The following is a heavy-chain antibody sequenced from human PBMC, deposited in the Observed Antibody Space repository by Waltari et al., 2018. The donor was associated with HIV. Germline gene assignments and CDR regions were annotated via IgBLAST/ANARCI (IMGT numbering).Heavy chain of an antibody. Sequence: EVQVVESGGGLVQPGGSLRLSCEGFGFTFSSHWMSWVRQAPGKGLSWVANIKHEGSERYFVDSVKGRFAISRDNANNSLFLQMNSLRAEDTAVYYCARDVMGIVAKPYGVDVWGQGTTVTVSS. CDR1: GFTFSSHW. V-gene: IGHV3-7*01. D-gene: IGHD5-12*01. CDR3: ARDVMGIVAKPYGVDV. J-gene: IGHJ6*02. CDR2: IKHEGSER.